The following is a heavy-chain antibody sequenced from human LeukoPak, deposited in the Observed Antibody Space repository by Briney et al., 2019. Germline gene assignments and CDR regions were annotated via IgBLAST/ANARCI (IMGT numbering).Heavy chain of an antibody. V-gene: IGHV1-8*03. J-gene: IGHJ3*02. CDR3: ARALWVPRDAFDI. Sequence: ASVKVSCKASGYTFTSYDINGVRQATGQGLEWMGWMNPNSGNTGYAQKFQGRVTITRNTSISTAYMELSSLRSEDTAVYYCARALWVPRDAFDIWGQGTMVTVSS. CDR1: GYTFTSYD. CDR2: MNPNSGNT. D-gene: IGHD3-10*01.